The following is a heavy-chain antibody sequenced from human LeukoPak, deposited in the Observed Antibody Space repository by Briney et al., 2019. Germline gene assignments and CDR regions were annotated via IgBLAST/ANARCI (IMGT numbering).Heavy chain of an antibody. D-gene: IGHD3-3*01. CDR2: IYYGGST. CDR1: GGSISSSSYY. Sequence: SETLSLTCTVSGGSISSSSYYWGWIRQPPGKGLEWIGSIYYGGSTYYNPSLKSRVTISVDTSKNQFSLKLSSVTAADTAVYYCASDRLYYDFWSGSTHGWFDPWGQGTLVTVSS. V-gene: IGHV4-39*01. CDR3: ASDRLYYDFWSGSTHGWFDP. J-gene: IGHJ5*02.